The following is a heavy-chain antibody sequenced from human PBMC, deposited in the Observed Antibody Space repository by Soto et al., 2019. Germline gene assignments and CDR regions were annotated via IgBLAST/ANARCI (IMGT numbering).Heavy chain of an antibody. CDR2: ISGSGGST. CDR3: AKDLWGSGSWFDP. Sequence: GVLRLSCAASGFTFSSYAMSWVRQAPGKGLEWVSAISGSGGSTYYADSVKGRFTISRDNSKNTLYLQMNGLRAEDTAVYYCAKDLWGSGSWFDPWGQGTLVTVSS. J-gene: IGHJ5*02. D-gene: IGHD3-16*01. CDR1: GFTFSSYA. V-gene: IGHV3-23*01.